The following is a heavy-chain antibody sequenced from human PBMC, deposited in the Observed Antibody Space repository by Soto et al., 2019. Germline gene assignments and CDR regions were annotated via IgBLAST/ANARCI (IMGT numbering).Heavy chain of an antibody. CDR1: GYTFISYA. CDR3: ARTKGSVDGSRASEDAFGV. Sequence: QVHLVQSGAEVKKPGASVKVSCKASGYTFISYAIHWVRQTPGQRLECLGWINAGNGVTKSSENFEGRVTITRDTSASTALMELSILRSEDTGVYYWARTKGSVDGSRASEDAFGVWGQGTMVTVSS. D-gene: IGHD1-26*01. CDR2: INAGNGVT. V-gene: IGHV1-3*01. J-gene: IGHJ3*01.